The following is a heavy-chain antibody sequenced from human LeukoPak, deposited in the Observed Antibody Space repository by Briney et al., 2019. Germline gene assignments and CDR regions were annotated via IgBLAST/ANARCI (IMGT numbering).Heavy chain of an antibody. CDR3: ATPLVHGSGSGGP. D-gene: IGHD3-10*01. CDR2: IYYSGST. Sequence: GSLRLSCAASGFTFSSYGMHWVRQAPGKGLEWIGSIYYSGSTNYNPSLKSRVTISVDTSKNQFSLKLSSVTAADTAVYYCATPLVHGSGSGGPWGQGTLVTVSS. J-gene: IGHJ5*02. V-gene: IGHV4-34*08. CDR1: GFTFSSYG.